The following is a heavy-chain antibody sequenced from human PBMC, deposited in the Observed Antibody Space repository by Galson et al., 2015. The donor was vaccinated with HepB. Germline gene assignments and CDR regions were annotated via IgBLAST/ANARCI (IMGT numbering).Heavy chain of an antibody. J-gene: IGHJ1*01. CDR2: IRSIAYGGTT. CDR1: GFTFGDYA. V-gene: IGHV3-49*03. CDR3: TRGYYYDSSGYYYVGYFQH. Sequence: SLRLSCAASGFTFGDYAMSWFRQAPGKGLEWVGFIRSIAYGGTTEYAASVKGRFTISRDDSKSIAYLQMNSLKTEDTAVYYCTRGYYYDSSGYYYVGYFQHWGQGTLVTVSS. D-gene: IGHD3-22*01.